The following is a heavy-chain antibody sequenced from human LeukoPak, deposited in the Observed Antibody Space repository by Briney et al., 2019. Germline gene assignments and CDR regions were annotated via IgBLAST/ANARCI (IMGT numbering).Heavy chain of an antibody. D-gene: IGHD5-18*01. CDR2: INHSRST. CDR1: GGSFSGYY. Sequence: SETLSLTYAVYGGSFSGYYWSWIRQPPGKGLEWIGEINHSRSTNYNPSLKSRVTISVDTSKNQFSLKLSSVTAADTAVYYCARGMHSYGLAYWGQGTLVTVSS. CDR3: ARGMHSYGLAY. J-gene: IGHJ4*02. V-gene: IGHV4-34*01.